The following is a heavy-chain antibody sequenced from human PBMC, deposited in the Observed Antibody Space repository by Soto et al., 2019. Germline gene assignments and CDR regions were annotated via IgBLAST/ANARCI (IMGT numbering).Heavy chain of an antibody. V-gene: IGHV4-31*03. CDR2: IYYSGST. Sequence: SETLSLTCTVSGGSISSGGYYWSWIRQHPGKGLEWIGYIYYSGSTYYNPSLKSRVTISVDTSKNQFSLKLSSVTAADTAVYYCARSQAARLNYYGMDVWGQGTTVTV. J-gene: IGHJ6*02. CDR1: GGSISSGGYY. D-gene: IGHD6-6*01. CDR3: ARSQAARLNYYGMDV.